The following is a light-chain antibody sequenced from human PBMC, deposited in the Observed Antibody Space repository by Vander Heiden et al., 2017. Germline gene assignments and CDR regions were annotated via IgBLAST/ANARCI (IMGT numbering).Light chain of an antibody. Sequence: IRLPQSPGTLSLSPGARATLSFRASQSVSSSYLAWYQQKPGQAPRLLIYGASSRATGIPDRFSGSGSGTDFTLNISRLEAEDVAVYYCQQYGRSPFTFGHGTKVEIK. J-gene: IGKJ3*01. CDR2: GAS. V-gene: IGKV3-20*01. CDR1: QSVSSSY. CDR3: QQYGRSPFT.